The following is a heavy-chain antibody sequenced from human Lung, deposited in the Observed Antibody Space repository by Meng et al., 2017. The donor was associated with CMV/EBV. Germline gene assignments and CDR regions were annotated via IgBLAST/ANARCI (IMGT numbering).Heavy chain of an antibody. CDR1: GDSIPNHNG. Sequence: QMQLRESGPALVKPSETLSLTCAVSGDSIPNHNGWAWVRQPPGKGLEWIGEIPHRGSSAYNPSLKSRVSMSIDKSKNQFSLKLTSVTAADTAVYHCLRRSGGSVWGQGTLVTVSS. J-gene: IGHJ1*01. CDR3: LRRSGGSV. D-gene: IGHD3-10*01. V-gene: IGHV4-4*02. CDR2: IPHRGSS.